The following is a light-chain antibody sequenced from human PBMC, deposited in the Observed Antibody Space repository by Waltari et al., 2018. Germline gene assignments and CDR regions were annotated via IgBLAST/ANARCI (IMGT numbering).Light chain of an antibody. CDR1: QSISSSY. CDR3: QQYGRPPVT. Sequence: ELVLTQSPGTLSLSPGERATLSCRASQSISSSYLAWYQQKRGQAPRLLIFGASSRATGIPDRFSGSGSGTDFSLTISRLEPEDFAVYYCQQYGRPPVTFGQGTKVEIK. CDR2: GAS. J-gene: IGKJ1*01. V-gene: IGKV3-20*01.